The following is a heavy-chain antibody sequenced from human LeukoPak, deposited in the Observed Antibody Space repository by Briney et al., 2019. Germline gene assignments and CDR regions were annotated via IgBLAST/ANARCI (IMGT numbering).Heavy chain of an antibody. CDR2: ISGSSSYI. J-gene: IGHJ3*02. D-gene: IGHD4-23*01. V-gene: IGHV3-21*01. Sequence: RGSLILSCAASGFTFSSYSMNWVRQPAGRGLEWVSSISGSSSYIYYADSVKGRFTISRDNAKNSLYLQMNSLRAEDTAVYYCASRHRWYAFDIWGQGTMVTVSS. CDR1: GFTFSSYS. CDR3: ASRHRWYAFDI.